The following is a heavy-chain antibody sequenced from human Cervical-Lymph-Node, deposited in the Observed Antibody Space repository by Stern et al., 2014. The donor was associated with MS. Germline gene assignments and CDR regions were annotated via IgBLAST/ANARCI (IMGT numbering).Heavy chain of an antibody. V-gene: IGHV5-51*01. CDR2: IYPGDSDT. CDR3: ARHKDRSLSEPFEY. Sequence: EVQLVESGAEVKKPGDSLKISCKGSGYNFNSFYIGWVRQMPGKGLEHMGIIYPGDSDTRYSPSFEGQVTISADKSISTAYLHWSSLKASDSAMYYCARHKDRSLSEPFEYWGQGTLVTISS. CDR1: GYNFNSFY. D-gene: IGHD1-14*01. J-gene: IGHJ4*02.